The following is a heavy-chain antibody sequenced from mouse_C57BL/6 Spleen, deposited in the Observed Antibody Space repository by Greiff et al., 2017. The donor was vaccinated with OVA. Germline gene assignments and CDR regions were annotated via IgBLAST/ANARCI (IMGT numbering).Heavy chain of an antibody. J-gene: IGHJ1*03. CDR2: IWGDGST. Sequence: QVQLQQSGPGLVAPSQSLSITCTVSGFSLPSYGVSWVRQPPGPGLEWLGVIWGDGSTNYHSALISRMSIRKDNSKSQVFLKLNSLQTDDTATYYWATGTDWYFDVWGTGTTVTVSS. V-gene: IGHV2-3*01. CDR3: ATGTDWYFDV. CDR1: GFSLPSYG. D-gene: IGHD4-1*01.